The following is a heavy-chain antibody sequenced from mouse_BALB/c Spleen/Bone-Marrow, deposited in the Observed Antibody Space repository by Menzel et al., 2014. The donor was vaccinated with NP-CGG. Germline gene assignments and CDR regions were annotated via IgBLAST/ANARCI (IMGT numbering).Heavy chain of an antibody. J-gene: IGHJ2*01. D-gene: IGHD4-1*01. Sequence: EVKLMESRGGLVQPGGSRKLSCAASGFTFSSFGMHWVRQAPEKGLEWIAYISSDSGAIFYADTVKGRFTISRDNPKNTLFLQMTSLRSEDTAIYFCTRGGNWEDFDYWGQGTTLTVSS. CDR3: TRGGNWEDFDY. V-gene: IGHV5-17*02. CDR2: ISSDSGAI. CDR1: GFTFSSFG.